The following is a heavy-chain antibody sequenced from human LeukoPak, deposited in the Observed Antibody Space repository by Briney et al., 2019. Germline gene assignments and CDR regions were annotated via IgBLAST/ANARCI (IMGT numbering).Heavy chain of an antibody. D-gene: IGHD3-10*01. CDR1: GYSISSGYY. CDR3: ARHQYYYGSGQPNWFDP. V-gene: IGHV4-38-2*01. J-gene: IGHJ5*02. Sequence: SETLSLTCAVSGYSISSGYYWGWIRQPPGKGLEWIGSIYHSGSTYYNPSLKSRVTISVDTSKNQFSLKLSSVTAADTAVYYCARHQYYYGSGQPNWFDPWGQGTLVTVSS. CDR2: IYHSGST.